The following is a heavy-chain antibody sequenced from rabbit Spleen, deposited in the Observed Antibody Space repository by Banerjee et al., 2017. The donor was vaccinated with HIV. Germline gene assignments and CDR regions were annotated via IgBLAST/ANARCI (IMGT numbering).Heavy chain of an antibody. CDR3: ARDAAGRKDFNL. CDR1: GFTLSNYYM. CDR2: IYPDGSGST. D-gene: IGHD4-2*01. J-gene: IGHJ4*01. V-gene: IGHV1S45*01. Sequence: QEQLKESGGGLVQPGGSLKLSCKASGFTLSNYYMSWVRQAPGKGLEWIGCIYPDGSGSTAYANWAKGRFTISKTSSTTVTLQMASLTAADTASYFCARDAAGRKDFNLWGQGTLVTVS.